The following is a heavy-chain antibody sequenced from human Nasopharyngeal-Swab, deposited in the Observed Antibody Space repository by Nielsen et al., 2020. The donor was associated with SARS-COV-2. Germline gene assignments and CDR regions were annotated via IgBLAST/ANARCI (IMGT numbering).Heavy chain of an antibody. J-gene: IGHJ6*02. D-gene: IGHD3-16*01. V-gene: IGHV3-9*01. CDR2: ISWNSETI. CDR1: GFSFNVYA. Sequence: GGSLRLSCTVSGFSFNVYAMHWVRQRPGKGLEWVSSISWNSETIEHADSVKGRFTISRDMRKNCLYWQMNSLRPEDTALYYCAKSRLSGQKDSYDMDVWGQGTTVTVSS. CDR3: AKSRLSGQKDSYDMDV.